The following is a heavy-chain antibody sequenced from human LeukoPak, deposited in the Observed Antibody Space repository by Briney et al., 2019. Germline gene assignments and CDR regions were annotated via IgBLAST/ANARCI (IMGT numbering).Heavy chain of an antibody. CDR3: ARPYYDSSGYSFDY. CDR2: ISSSSSTI. Sequence: GGSLRLSCAASGFTFSSYSMNWVRQAPGKGLEWVSHISSSSSTIYYADSVKARFTVSRDNAKNSLFLQMNSLRAEDTAVYYCARPYYDSSGYSFDYWGQGTLVTVSP. J-gene: IGHJ4*02. V-gene: IGHV3-48*04. D-gene: IGHD3-22*01. CDR1: GFTFSSYS.